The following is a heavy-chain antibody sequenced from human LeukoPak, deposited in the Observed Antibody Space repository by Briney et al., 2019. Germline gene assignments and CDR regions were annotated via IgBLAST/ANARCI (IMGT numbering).Heavy chain of an antibody. Sequence: GGSLRLSCSASGFTFSTYPMHWFRQAPGKGLEYLSSLCSDGGNTYYADSVKGRVTISRDNSKNTLYLQMSSLRAEDTAVYYCVRCVVTVVPFRGYFDYWGQGSLVTVSS. CDR1: GFTFSTYP. V-gene: IGHV3-64D*09. CDR3: VRCVVTVVPFRGYFDY. CDR2: LCSDGGNT. J-gene: IGHJ4*02. D-gene: IGHD2-15*01.